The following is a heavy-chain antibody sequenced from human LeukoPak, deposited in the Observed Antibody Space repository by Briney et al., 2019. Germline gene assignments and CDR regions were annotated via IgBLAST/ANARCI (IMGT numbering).Heavy chain of an antibody. CDR2: IYYSGST. CDR3: ARDGEADILTGYP. CDR1: GGSISSGGYF. Sequence: SETLSLTCTVSGGSISSGGYFWSWIRQPPGKGLEWIGYIYYSGSTYYNPSLMSRLSISVDTSKNQFSLKLSSVTAADTAVYYCARDGEADILTGYPWGQGTLVTVSS. D-gene: IGHD3-9*01. V-gene: IGHV4-30-4*01. J-gene: IGHJ4*02.